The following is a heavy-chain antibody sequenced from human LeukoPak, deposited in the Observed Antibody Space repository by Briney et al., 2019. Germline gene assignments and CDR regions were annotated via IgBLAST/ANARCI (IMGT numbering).Heavy chain of an antibody. J-gene: IGHJ4*02. CDR1: GYPFTNFY. CDR2: VNPKSGDT. CDR3: ARGKVGATSGY. V-gene: IGHV1-2*02. D-gene: IGHD1-26*01. Sequence: ASVKVSCKPSGYPFTNFYIHWVRQAPGQGLEWMGWVNPKSGDTKYAQKFQDRISMTRDTSISTAYMEVNRLTSDDSAVYYCARGKVGATSGYWGQGTLVTVSS.